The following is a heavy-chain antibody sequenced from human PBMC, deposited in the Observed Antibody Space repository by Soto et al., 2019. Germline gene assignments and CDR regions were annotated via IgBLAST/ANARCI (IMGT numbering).Heavy chain of an antibody. D-gene: IGHD3-22*01. CDR3: ATRDCEVTYYGVFDY. V-gene: IGHV3-7*03. CDR1: GFTFTTCW. J-gene: IGHJ4*02. Sequence: PGGSLRLSCEASGFTFTTCWMTWVRQAPGKGLEWVANINKDGSEKFYVDSVKGRFTISRDNAKNSLFLQMNSLRAEDTAVYYCATRDCEVTYYGVFDYWGQGARVNVSS. CDR2: INKDGSEK.